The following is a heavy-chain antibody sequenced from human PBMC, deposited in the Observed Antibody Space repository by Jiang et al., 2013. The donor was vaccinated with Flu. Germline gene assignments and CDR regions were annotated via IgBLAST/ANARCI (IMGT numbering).Heavy chain of an antibody. CDR1: GFTFDDYA. CDR2: ISWNSGSI. D-gene: IGHD3/OR15-3a*01. J-gene: IGHJ5*02. CDR3: AKNDGRTGYFS. V-gene: IGHV3-9*01. Sequence: GLVQPGRSLRLSCAASGFTFDDYAMHWVRQAPGKGLEWVSGISWNSGSIGYADSVKGRFTISRDNAKNSLYLQMNSLRAEDTALYYCAKNDGRTGYFSWGQGTLVTVSS.